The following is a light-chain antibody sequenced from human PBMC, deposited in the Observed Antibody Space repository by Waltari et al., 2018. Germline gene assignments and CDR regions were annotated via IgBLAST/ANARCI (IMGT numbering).Light chain of an antibody. Sequence: DIQMTQSPSSLSASVGDRVTITCRASQSISKALAWYQQKPGRAPNLLLYAASRLKSGVPARFSGGGSGTDYTLTISSLQPEDVATYYCHQYYLPPWTFGQGTKVEIK. CDR1: QSISKA. V-gene: IGKV1-NL1*01. J-gene: IGKJ1*01. CDR2: AAS. CDR3: HQYYLPPWT.